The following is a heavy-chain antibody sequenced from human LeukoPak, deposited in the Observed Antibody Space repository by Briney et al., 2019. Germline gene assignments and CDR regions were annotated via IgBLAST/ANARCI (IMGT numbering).Heavy chain of an antibody. CDR3: ARVTKLWSLFDY. Sequence: ASVKVSCKASGYTFTGYYMHWVRQAPGQGLEWMGRINPNSGGTNYAQKFQGRVTITRDTSISTAYMELSRLRSDDTAVYYCARVTKLWSLFDYWGQGTLVTVSS. CDR2: INPNSGGT. J-gene: IGHJ4*02. CDR1: GYTFTGYY. V-gene: IGHV1-2*06. D-gene: IGHD5-18*01.